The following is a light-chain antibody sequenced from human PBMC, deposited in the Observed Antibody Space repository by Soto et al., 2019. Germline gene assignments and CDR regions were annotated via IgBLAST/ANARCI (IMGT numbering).Light chain of an antibody. CDR3: QQTYSTPHT. CDR1: QIISSS. Sequence: DIQMTQSPSTLSASVGDRVTITCWASQIISSSVSWYQQKPGKAPKLLIYAASSLQSGVPSRFSGGGSGTDFTLTISSLQPEDFATYHCQQTYSTPHTFGQGTKLEIK. J-gene: IGKJ2*01. CDR2: AAS. V-gene: IGKV1-39*01.